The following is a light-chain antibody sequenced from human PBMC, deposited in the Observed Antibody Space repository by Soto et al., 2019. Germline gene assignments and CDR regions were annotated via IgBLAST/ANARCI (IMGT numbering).Light chain of an antibody. CDR1: QSVSSY. Sequence: EIVLTQSPGTLSLSVGERFTLSCRASQSVSSYLAWYQQTPGQAPRLLIYDTSKRATGTPDKLIVSGSGTDFTLTISRLEPEDFTVYYCQQYGSSPLTFGGGTTVEIK. J-gene: IGKJ4*01. V-gene: IGKV3-20*01. CDR2: DTS. CDR3: QQYGSSPLT.